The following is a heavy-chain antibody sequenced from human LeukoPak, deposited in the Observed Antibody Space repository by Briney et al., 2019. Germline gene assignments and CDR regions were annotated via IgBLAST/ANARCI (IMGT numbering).Heavy chain of an antibody. CDR1: GGSISSSSYY. CDR2: IYYSGST. V-gene: IGHV4-39*07. Sequence: PSETLSLTCTVSGGSISSSSYYWGWIRQPPGKGLEWIGSIYYSGSTNYNPSLKSRVTISVDTSKNQFSLKLSSVTAADTAVYYCARIEQQLGYFDYWGQGTLVTVSS. J-gene: IGHJ4*02. D-gene: IGHD6-13*01. CDR3: ARIEQQLGYFDY.